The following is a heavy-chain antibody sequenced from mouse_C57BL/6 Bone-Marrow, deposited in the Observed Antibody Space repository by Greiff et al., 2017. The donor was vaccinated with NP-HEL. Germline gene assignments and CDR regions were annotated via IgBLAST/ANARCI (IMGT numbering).Heavy chain of an antibody. CDR1: GFTFSSYA. CDR2: ISSGGDYI. D-gene: IGHD4-1*01. V-gene: IGHV5-9-1*02. Sequence: EVKLEESGEGLVKPGGSLKLSCAASGFTFSSYAMSWVRQTPEKRLEWVAYISSGGDYIYYADTVKGRFTISRDNARNTLYLQMSSLKSEDTAMYYCTRVTGTGENYFDYWGQGTTLTVSS. J-gene: IGHJ2*01. CDR3: TRVTGTGENYFDY.